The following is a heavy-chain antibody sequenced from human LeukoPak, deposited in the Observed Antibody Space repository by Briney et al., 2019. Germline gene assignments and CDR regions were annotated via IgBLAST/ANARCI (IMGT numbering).Heavy chain of an antibody. D-gene: IGHD3-10*01. Sequence: GGSLRLSCAASGFTFSNYEMNWVRQAPGKGLVWVSRINSDGSSTSYADSVKGRFTISRDNAKNTLYLQMNSLRAEDTAVYYCARDLGSGGFDYWGQGTLVTVSS. CDR1: GFTFSNYE. V-gene: IGHV3-74*01. CDR2: INSDGSST. J-gene: IGHJ4*02. CDR3: ARDLGSGGFDY.